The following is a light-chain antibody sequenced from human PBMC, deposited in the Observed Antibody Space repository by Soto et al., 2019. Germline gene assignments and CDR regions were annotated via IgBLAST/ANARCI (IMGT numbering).Light chain of an antibody. CDR2: GPS. J-gene: IGKJ4*01. CDR3: QHYGNSPLT. V-gene: IGKV3-20*01. CDR1: QSISSNS. Sequence: EIVLTQSPGTLSLSPGERATLSCRASQSISSNSLAWYQQKPGQAPRLLIYGPSSRATGIPDRFSGSGSGTDFTLSISSLEPEDFAVYYCQHYGNSPLTFGGGTKVDIK.